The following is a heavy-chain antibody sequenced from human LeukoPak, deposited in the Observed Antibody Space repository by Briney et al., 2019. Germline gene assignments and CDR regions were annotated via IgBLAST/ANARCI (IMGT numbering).Heavy chain of an antibody. J-gene: IGHJ6*03. CDR1: GYTISSGYQ. CDR3: ARVAQYYDFWSGYYMDV. Sequence: PSETLSLTCIISGYTISSGYQWGWIRQPPGKGLEWIGSIYYSGSTYYNPSLKSRVTISVDTSKNQFSLKRSSVTAADTAVYYCARVAQYYDFWSGYYMDVWGKGTTVTVSS. V-gene: IGHV4-38-2*02. D-gene: IGHD3-3*01. CDR2: IYYSGST.